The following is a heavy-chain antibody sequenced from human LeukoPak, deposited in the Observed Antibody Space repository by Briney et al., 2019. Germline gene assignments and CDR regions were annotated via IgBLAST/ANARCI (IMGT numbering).Heavy chain of an antibody. V-gene: IGHV3-21*01. Sequence: GGSLRLSCAASGFTFRSYSVNWVRQAPGKGLEWVSSISSSSSSIYYADSVKGRFTISRDNVKNTLYLQMNSLRDEDTAVYYCARQDYLASGTYYGMDVWGQGTTVTVSS. J-gene: IGHJ6*02. D-gene: IGHD3-10*01. CDR2: ISSSSSSI. CDR1: GFTFRSYS. CDR3: ARQDYLASGTYYGMDV.